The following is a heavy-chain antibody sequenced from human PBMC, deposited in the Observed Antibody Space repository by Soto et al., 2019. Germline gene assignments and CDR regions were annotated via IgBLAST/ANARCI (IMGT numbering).Heavy chain of an antibody. D-gene: IGHD2-15*01. Sequence: SETLSLTCAVYGGSFSGYYWSWIRQPPGKGLEWIGEINHSGSTNYNPSLKSRVTISVDTSKNQFSLKLSSVTAADTAVYYCAGRELGYCSGGSCYPIPNYHYGMDVWGQGTTVTVSS. CDR3: AGRELGYCSGGSCYPIPNYHYGMDV. CDR2: INHSGST. V-gene: IGHV4-34*01. J-gene: IGHJ6*02. CDR1: GGSFSGYY.